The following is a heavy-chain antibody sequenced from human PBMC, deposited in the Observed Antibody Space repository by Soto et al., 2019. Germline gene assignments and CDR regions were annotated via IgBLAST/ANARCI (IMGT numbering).Heavy chain of an antibody. Sequence: SETLSLTCAVYGGSFSGYYWSWIRQPPGKGLEWIGEINHSGSTNYNPSLKSRVTISVDTSKNQFSLKLSSVTAADTAVYYCARGIDKYNWFDPWGQGTLVTVSS. CDR2: INHSGST. CDR3: ARGIDKYNWFDP. CDR1: GGSFSGYY. J-gene: IGHJ5*02. V-gene: IGHV4-34*01.